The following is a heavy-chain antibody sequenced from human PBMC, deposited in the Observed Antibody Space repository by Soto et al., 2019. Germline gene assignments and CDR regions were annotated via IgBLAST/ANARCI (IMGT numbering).Heavy chain of an antibody. CDR1: GFTFSDHQ. J-gene: IGHJ4*02. Sequence: EVQLVESGGGLIQPGGSLRLSCADSGFTFSDHQMNWVRQAPGRGLEWVSVIYSSGTTYYGDSVKGRFTISRDNSKNTLYLQMNSLRTEDTALYYCARAGSPFHSDSTGYWGFDYWGQGTLVTVSS. CDR2: IYSSGTT. V-gene: IGHV3-53*01. CDR3: ARAGSPFHSDSTGYWGFDY. D-gene: IGHD3-9*01.